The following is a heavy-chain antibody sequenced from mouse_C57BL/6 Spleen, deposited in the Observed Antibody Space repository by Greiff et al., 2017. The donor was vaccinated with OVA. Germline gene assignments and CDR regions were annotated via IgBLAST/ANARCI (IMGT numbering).Heavy chain of an antibody. CDR2: IDPSDSYT. CDR3: ARYRDYDYDRYFDV. V-gene: IGHV1-59*01. Sequence: VQLQQSGAELVRPGTSVKLSCKASGYTFTSYWMHWVKQRPGQGLEWIGVIDPSDSYTNYNQKFKGKATLTVDTSSSTAYMQLSSLTSEDSAVYYCARYRDYDYDRYFDVWGTGTTVTVSS. J-gene: IGHJ1*03. D-gene: IGHD2-4*01. CDR1: GYTFTSYW.